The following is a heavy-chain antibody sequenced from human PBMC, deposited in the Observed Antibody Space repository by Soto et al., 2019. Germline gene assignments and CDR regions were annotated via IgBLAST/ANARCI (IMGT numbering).Heavy chain of an antibody. J-gene: IGHJ5*02. CDR1: GGSISSGDYY. Sequence: PSETLSLTCTVSGGSISSGDYYWTWIRQPPGKGLEWIGYIYYSGSTYYNPSLKSRITISVDTSKNQFSLKLKSVTAADTAVYYCARGSYYGLNWFDPWGQGTLVTVSS. D-gene: IGHD1-26*01. CDR2: IYYSGST. CDR3: ARGSYYGLNWFDP. V-gene: IGHV4-30-4*01.